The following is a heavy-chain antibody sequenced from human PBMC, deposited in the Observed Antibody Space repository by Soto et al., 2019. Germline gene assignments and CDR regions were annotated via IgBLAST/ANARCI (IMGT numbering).Heavy chain of an antibody. Sequence: QVQLQESGPGLAKPSETLSLTCTVSGASISDYFWSWIRQPTGKGLEWIGRLYSSGTTGFNPSLRSRVTMSRDTSKSQFSLKLTSVTAADTAVYYCVRGAGPPWFDPWGQGILVTVSS. V-gene: IGHV4-4*07. CDR2: LYSSGTT. CDR3: VRGAGPPWFDP. J-gene: IGHJ5*02. CDR1: GASISDYF.